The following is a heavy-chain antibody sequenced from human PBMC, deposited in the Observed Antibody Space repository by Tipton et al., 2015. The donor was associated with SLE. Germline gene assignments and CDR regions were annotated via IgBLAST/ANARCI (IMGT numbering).Heavy chain of an antibody. D-gene: IGHD2-2*01. V-gene: IGHV3-21*01. CDR1: GFTFSSYS. CDR2: ISSSSSYI. J-gene: IGHJ4*02. CDR3: ARGFCRSPSCSFDY. Sequence: QLVQSGGGLVQPGGSLRLSCAASGFTFSSYSMNWVRQAPGKGLEWVSSISSSSSYIYYADSVKGRFTISRDNAKNSLYLQMNSLRAEDTAVYYCARGFCRSPSCSFDYWGQGSLVTVSS.